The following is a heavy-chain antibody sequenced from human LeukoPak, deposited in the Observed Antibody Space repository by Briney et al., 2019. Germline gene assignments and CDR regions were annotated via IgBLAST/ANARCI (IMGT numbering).Heavy chain of an antibody. CDR2: ISGSGGST. Sequence: GGSLRLSCAASGLTFGSYAMSWVRQAPGKGLEWVSAISGSGGSTHYADSVKGRFTISRDNSKNTLYLQMNSLRAEDTAVYYCAKESRRPQRYYNGSGSDFDYWGQRTLVTVSS. V-gene: IGHV3-23*01. D-gene: IGHD3-10*01. J-gene: IGHJ4*02. CDR3: AKESRRPQRYYNGSGSDFDY. CDR1: GLTFGSYA.